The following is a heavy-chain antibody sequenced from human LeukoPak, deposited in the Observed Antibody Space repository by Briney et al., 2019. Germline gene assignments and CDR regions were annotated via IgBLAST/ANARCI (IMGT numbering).Heavy chain of an antibody. J-gene: IGHJ4*02. CDR3: ASPSLGYCSGGSCYDVDY. Sequence: GASVKVSCKASGYTFTGYYMHWVRQAPGQGLEWMGWIKPNSGGTNYAQKFQGRVTMTRDTSMSTAYMELSRLRSDDTAVYYCASPSLGYCSGGSCYDVDYWGQGTLVTVSS. CDR2: IKPNSGGT. V-gene: IGHV1-2*02. CDR1: GYTFTGYY. D-gene: IGHD2-15*01.